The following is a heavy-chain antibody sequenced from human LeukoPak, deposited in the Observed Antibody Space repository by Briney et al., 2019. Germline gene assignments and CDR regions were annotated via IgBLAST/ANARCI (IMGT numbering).Heavy chain of an antibody. V-gene: IGHV3-30*18. J-gene: IGHJ4*02. CDR2: ISYDGSNK. Sequence: PGRSLRLSCAASGFTFSSYGMHWVRQAPGKGLEWVAVISYDGSNKYYADSVKGRFTISRDNSKNTLYLQMNSLRAEDTAVYYCAKSTFDDFWSGALDYWGQGTVVTVSS. CDR1: GFTFSSYG. CDR3: AKSTFDDFWSGALDY. D-gene: IGHD3-3*01.